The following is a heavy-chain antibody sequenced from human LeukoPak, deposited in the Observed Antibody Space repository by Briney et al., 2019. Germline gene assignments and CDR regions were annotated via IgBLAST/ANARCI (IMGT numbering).Heavy chain of an antibody. CDR1: GFTFSSYA. J-gene: IGHJ4*02. V-gene: IGHV3-23*01. CDR2: ISGSGGST. CDR3: AKNRGKGAVSGTGEIDY. Sequence: GGSLRLSCAASGFTFSSYAMSWVRQAPGKGLEWVSAISGSGGSTYYADSVKGRFTISRDNSKNTLHLQMNSLRDEDTAMYYCAKNRGKGAVSGTGEIDYWGQGTLVTVSS. D-gene: IGHD6-19*01.